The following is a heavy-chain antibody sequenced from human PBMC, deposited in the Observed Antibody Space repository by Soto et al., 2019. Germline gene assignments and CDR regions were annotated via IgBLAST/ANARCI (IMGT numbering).Heavy chain of an antibody. Sequence: ASVKVSCKASGYTFTSYDINWVRQATGQGLEWMGWMNPNSGNTGYAQKFQGRVTMTRNTSISTAYMELSSLRSEDTAVYYCATRVRGVTTGAVDIWGQGTMVTVPS. CDR1: GYTFTSYD. CDR2: MNPNSGNT. J-gene: IGHJ3*02. CDR3: ATRVRGVTTGAVDI. V-gene: IGHV1-8*01. D-gene: IGHD3-10*01.